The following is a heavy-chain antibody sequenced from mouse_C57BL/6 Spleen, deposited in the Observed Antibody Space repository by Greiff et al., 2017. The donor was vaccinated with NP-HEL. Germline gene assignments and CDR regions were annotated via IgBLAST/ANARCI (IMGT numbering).Heavy chain of an antibody. V-gene: IGHV1-50*01. Sequence: QVQLQQPGAELVKPGASVKLSCKASGYTFTSYWMQWVNQRPGQGLEWIGEIDPSDSYTNYNQKFKGKATLTVDTSSSTAYMQLSSLTSEDSAVYYCANSLPFAYWGQGTLVTVSA. J-gene: IGHJ3*01. CDR3: ANSLPFAY. D-gene: IGHD2-1*01. CDR1: GYTFTSYW. CDR2: IDPSDSYT.